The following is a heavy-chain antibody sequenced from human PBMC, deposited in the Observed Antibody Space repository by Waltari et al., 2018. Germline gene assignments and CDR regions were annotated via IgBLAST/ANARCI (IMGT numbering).Heavy chain of an antibody. D-gene: IGHD2-15*01. V-gene: IGHV4-61*02. CDR2: IYTSGST. Sequence: QVQLQESGPGLVKPSQTLSLTCTVSGGSISSGSYYWSWIRQPAGKGLEWIGRIYTSGSTNYNPSLKSRVTISVDTSKNQFSLKLSSVTAADTAVYYCARDCSGGSCYAEYGDYWGQGTLVTVSS. CDR3: ARDCSGGSCYAEYGDY. CDR1: GGSISSGSYY. J-gene: IGHJ4*02.